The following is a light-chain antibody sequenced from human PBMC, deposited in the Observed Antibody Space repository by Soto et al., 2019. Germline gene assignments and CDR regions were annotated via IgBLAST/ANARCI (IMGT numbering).Light chain of an antibody. CDR3: XXXXSXXHT. J-gene: IGKJ2*01. V-gene: IGKV3-20*01. CDR2: GAS. CDR1: QSVSSSY. Sequence: EIVLTQSPGTLSLSPGERATLSCRASQSVSSSYLAWYQHKPGQAPRLLIYGASSRATGIPDRFSGSGSGTDFTLTISRLEPXXXXXXXXXXXXSXXHTFGQGTKLEIK.